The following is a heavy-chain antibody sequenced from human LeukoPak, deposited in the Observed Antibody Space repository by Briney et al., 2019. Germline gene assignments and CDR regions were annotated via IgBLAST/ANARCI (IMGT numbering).Heavy chain of an antibody. V-gene: IGHV1-46*03. D-gene: IGHD1-26*01. CDR3: ARNQEGATIDY. Sequence: ASVTVSCKASGYIFTSYYMHWVRQAPGQGLEWMGMINPSGGSTTYAQKFQGRVTLTRDTSTSTVYMELSSLRSEDTAVYYCARNQEGATIDYWGQGTLVTVSS. CDR2: INPSGGST. CDR1: GYIFTSYY. J-gene: IGHJ4*02.